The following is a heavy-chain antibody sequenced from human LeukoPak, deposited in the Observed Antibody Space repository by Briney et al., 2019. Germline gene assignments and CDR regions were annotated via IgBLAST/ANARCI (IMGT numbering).Heavy chain of an antibody. CDR1: DGSITNYD. CDR3: ARGGSYYDSSGYTVDY. V-gene: IGHV4-59*01. J-gene: IGHJ4*02. CDR2: VHYSGTA. D-gene: IGHD3-22*01. Sequence: SETLSLTCTVSDGSITNYDWSWVRQPPGKGLEFIGHVHYSGTANYNPSLRSRVTISIDTSKKHFFLKLKSVTAADTAVYYCARGGSYYDSSGYTVDYWGQGTLVTVSS.